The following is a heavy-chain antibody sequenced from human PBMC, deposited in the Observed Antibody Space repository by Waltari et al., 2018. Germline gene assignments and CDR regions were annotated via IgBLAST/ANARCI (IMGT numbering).Heavy chain of an antibody. J-gene: IGHJ3*02. CDR3: ARIMITSGGVIVPDAFDI. D-gene: IGHD3-16*02. CDR2: MSHNRGDT. CDR1: GYKFFSYD. V-gene: IGHV1-8*01. Sequence: QLQLVQSGAEVKKPGASVTVSCKASGYKFFSYDVTWVGQAPGQGLEWMGWMSHNRGDTAYAQTFQDRVIMTRDTSISTAYMELRSLRSEDTAVYYCARIMITSGGVIVPDAFDIWGQGTMVTVSS.